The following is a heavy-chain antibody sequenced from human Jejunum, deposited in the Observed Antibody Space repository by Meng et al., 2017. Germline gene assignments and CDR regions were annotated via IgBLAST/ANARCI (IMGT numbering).Heavy chain of an antibody. CDR2: ILDRDGNT. Sequence: EVQLIEAGGGLVQPGGSLRLSCAASGFIFSDQSMSWVRQAPGKGLEWVSVILDRDGNTYYADSVKGRFTISRDNSRNTLYLQMSSLRVDDTAVYHCANRAWLESWGQGTLVTVSS. D-gene: IGHD3-10*01. CDR3: ANRAWLES. J-gene: IGHJ5*01. CDR1: GFIFSDQS. V-gene: IGHV3-23*01.